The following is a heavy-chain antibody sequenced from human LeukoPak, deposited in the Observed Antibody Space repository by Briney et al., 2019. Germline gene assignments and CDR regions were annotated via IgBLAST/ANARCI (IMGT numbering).Heavy chain of an antibody. J-gene: IGHJ4*02. D-gene: IGHD1-1*01. V-gene: IGHV4-59*01. CDR2: MYYSGDT. CDR3: ARKEGTH. CDR1: GDSIRTNF. Sequence: SETLSLTCTVSGDSIRTNFWSWVRQPPGKGLEWIGYMYYSGDTNYNPSLKGRVTISIDTSKNQFSLRLSSVTAADTAVYYCARKEGTHWGQGTLVTVFS.